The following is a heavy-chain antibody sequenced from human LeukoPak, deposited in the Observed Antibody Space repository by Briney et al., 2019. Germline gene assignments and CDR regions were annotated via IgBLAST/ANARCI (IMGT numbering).Heavy chain of an antibody. Sequence: SETLSLTCAVYGGSFSGYYWSWIRQPPGKGLEWIGEINHSGSTNYNPSLKSRVTISVDTSKNQFSLKLSSVTAADTAVYYCARGMPYYDFWSGYRPYFDYWGQGTLVIVSS. CDR1: GGSFSGYY. CDR3: ARGMPYYDFWSGYRPYFDY. V-gene: IGHV4-34*01. J-gene: IGHJ4*02. CDR2: INHSGST. D-gene: IGHD3-3*01.